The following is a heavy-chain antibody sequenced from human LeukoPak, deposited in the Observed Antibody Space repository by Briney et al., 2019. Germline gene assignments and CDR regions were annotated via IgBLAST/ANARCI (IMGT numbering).Heavy chain of an antibody. D-gene: IGHD3-3*01. CDR2: ISYDGSNK. J-gene: IGHJ4*02. CDR1: GFTFSSYA. V-gene: IGHV3-30-3*01. CDR3: ARVDEFWSGYYKCFDY. Sequence: PGGSLRLSCAASGFTFSSYAMHWVRQAPGKGLEWVAVISYDGSNKYYADSVKGRFTISRDNSKNTLYLQMNSLRAEDTAVYYCARVDEFWSGYYKCFDYWGQGTLVTVSS.